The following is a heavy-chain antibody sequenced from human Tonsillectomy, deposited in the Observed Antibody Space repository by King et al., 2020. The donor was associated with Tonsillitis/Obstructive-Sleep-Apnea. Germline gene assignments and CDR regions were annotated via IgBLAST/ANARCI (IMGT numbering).Heavy chain of an antibody. J-gene: IGHJ4*02. D-gene: IGHD1-26*01. CDR3: AKQRVGATSFDY. CDR1: GCTFDDYA. Sequence: VQLVESGGGLVQPGRSLRLSCAASGCTFDDYAMHWVRQAPGKGLEWIAGISWNSGSIGYADSVKGRVTISRDNAKNSLYLQMNSLRAEDTALYYCAKQRVGATSFDYWGQGTLVTVSS. V-gene: IGHV3-9*01. CDR2: ISWNSGSI.